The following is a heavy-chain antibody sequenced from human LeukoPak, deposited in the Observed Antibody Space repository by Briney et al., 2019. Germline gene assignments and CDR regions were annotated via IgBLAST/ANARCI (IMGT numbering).Heavy chain of an antibody. CDR3: ARVTYGSGIDY. Sequence: GGSLRLSCAASGFTFSSYSMNWVRQAPGKGLEWVSSISSSSSYIYYADSVKGRFAISRDNAKNSLYLQMNSLRAEDTAVYYCARVTYGSGIDYWGQGTLVTVSS. CDR2: ISSSSSYI. CDR1: GFTFSSYS. V-gene: IGHV3-21*01. J-gene: IGHJ4*02. D-gene: IGHD3-10*01.